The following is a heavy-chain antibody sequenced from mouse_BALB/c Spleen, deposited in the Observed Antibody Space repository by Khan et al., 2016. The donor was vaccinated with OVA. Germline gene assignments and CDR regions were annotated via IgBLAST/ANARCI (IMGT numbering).Heavy chain of an antibody. Sequence: QVQLKQSGPGLAAPSQSLSITCTISGYSLTTYGVHWVRQPPGKGLEWLVVICSDGTTNYNSPLKSRLTITKDNSQSQVFLKMNSLQTDDTAIYFCARQPYCHDNIMDYWGQGTSVTVSS. V-gene: IGHV2-6-1*01. CDR2: ICSDGTT. D-gene: IGHD2-10*01. CDR1: GYSLTTYG. J-gene: IGHJ4*01. CDR3: ARQPYCHDNIMDY.